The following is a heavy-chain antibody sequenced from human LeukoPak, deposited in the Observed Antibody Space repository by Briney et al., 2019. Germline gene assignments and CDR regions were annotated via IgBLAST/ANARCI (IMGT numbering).Heavy chain of an antibody. Sequence: PSETLSLTCTVSGGFINSYYWSWIRQPPGKGLEWIGYIYYSGSTNYNPPLKSRVTISVDTSNNKFSLKLTSLTAADTAVYYCVRHLSAGRPAFDIWGQGTMVTVSS. CDR3: VRHLSAGRPAFDI. V-gene: IGHV4-59*08. CDR1: GGFINSYY. CDR2: IYYSGST. D-gene: IGHD2-15*01. J-gene: IGHJ3*02.